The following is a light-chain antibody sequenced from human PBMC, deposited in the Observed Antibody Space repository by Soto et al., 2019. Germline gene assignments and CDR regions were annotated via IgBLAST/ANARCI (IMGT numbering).Light chain of an antibody. CDR1: QSVSSN. CDR3: LQHNSYPRT. V-gene: IGKV3-15*01. CDR2: GAS. Sequence: EIVMTQSPATLSVSPGERATLSCRASQSVSSNLAWYQQKPGQAPRLLIYGASTRATGIPARFSGSGSGTEFTLTISSLQSEDFATYYCLQHNSYPRTFGQGTKLEIK. J-gene: IGKJ2*01.